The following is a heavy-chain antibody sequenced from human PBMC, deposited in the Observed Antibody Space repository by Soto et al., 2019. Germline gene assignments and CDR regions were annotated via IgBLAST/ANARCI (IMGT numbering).Heavy chain of an antibody. Sequence: ASVKVSCKASGYTFTSYDINWVRQATGQGLEWMGWMNPNSGNTGYAQKFQGRVTMTRNTSISTAYMELSSLRSEDTAVYYCARGNGNWWFGEVVGPRSDYYMDVWGKGTTVTVSS. CDR1: GYTFTSYD. J-gene: IGHJ6*03. CDR3: ARGNGNWWFGEVVGPRSDYYMDV. CDR2: MNPNSGNT. D-gene: IGHD3-10*01. V-gene: IGHV1-8*01.